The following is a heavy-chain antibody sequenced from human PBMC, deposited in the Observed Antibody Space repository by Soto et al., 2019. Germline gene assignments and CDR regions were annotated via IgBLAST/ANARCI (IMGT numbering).Heavy chain of an antibody. D-gene: IGHD6-19*01. CDR1: GGTFSSYA. J-gene: IGHJ4*02. CDR3: ARGSAASSGWYLLDY. CDR2: IIPIFGTA. V-gene: IGHV1-69*05. Sequence: SVKVSCKASGGTFSSYAISWVRQAPGQGLEWMGGIIPIFGTANYAQNFQGRVTITRDTSANTAYMELSSLRSEDTAIYYCARGSAASSGWYLLDYWGQGTLVTVSS.